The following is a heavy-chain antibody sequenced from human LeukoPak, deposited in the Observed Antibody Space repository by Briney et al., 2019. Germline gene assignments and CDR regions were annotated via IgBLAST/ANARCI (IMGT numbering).Heavy chain of an antibody. CDR3: ARPRTYYYDRSGYYEY. CDR2: FYYSGST. CDR1: GGSISSSTYY. D-gene: IGHD3-22*01. J-gene: IGHJ4*02. V-gene: IGHV4-39*01. Sequence: SETLSLTCTVSGGSISSSTYYWGWIRQPPGKGLEWIGSFYYSGSTYYNPSLKSRVTISVDTSKNQFSLKLNSVTAADTAVYYCARPRTYYYDRSGYYEYWGQGTLVTVSS.